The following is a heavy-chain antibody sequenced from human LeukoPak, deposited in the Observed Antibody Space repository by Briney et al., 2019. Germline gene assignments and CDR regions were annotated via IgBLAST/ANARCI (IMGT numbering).Heavy chain of an antibody. D-gene: IGHD2-2*01. CDR2: ISSGSSTI. CDR1: GITFNTYS. V-gene: IGHV3-48*02. CDR3: LSRNYYFYY. J-gene: IGHJ4*02. Sequence: PGGSLRLSCAASGITFNTYSMSWVRQAPGKGLEWVSYISSGSSTIYYADSVKGRFTISRDNAKNSLYLQMNSLRDEDTAVYYCLSRNYYFYYGAGEPLVTVSS.